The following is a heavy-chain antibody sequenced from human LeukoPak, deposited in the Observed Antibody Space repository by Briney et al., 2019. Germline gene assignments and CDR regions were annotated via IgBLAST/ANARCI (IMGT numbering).Heavy chain of an antibody. V-gene: IGHV1-69*05. CDR3: ARDNPLPLSMIVVGHVSFDY. Sequence: SVKVSCKASGGTFSSYAISWVRQAPGQGLEWMGGIIPIFGTANYAQKFQGRVTITTDESTSTAYMELRSLRSDDTAVYYCARDNPLPLSMIVVGHVSFDYWGQGTLVTVSS. CDR2: IIPIFGTA. J-gene: IGHJ4*02. D-gene: IGHD3-22*01. CDR1: GGTFSSYA.